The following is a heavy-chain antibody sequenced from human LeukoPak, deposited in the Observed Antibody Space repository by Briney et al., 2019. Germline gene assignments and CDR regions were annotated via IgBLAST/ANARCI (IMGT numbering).Heavy chain of an antibody. D-gene: IGHD1-26*01. Sequence: GASVKVSCKASGYTFTGYYMHWVRQAPGQGLEWMGWINPNSGGTNYAQKFQDRVTLTRDMSISTVYMELNRLTSDDTAVYYCARHMGHTGYFDYWGQGTLVTVSS. CDR1: GYTFTGYY. CDR3: ARHMGHTGYFDY. V-gene: IGHV1-2*02. CDR2: INPNSGGT. J-gene: IGHJ4*02.